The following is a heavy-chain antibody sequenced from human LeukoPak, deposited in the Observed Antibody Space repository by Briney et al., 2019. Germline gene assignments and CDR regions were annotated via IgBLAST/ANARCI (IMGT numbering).Heavy chain of an antibody. D-gene: IGHD2-15*01. V-gene: IGHV3-21*01. J-gene: IGHJ4*02. Sequence: PGGSLRLSCAASGFTFSSYSMNWVRQAPGKGLEWVSSISSSSSYIYYADSVKGRFTISRDNAKNSLYLQMNSLRAEATAVYYCARRPHIVVVVAAIDYWGQGTLVTVSS. CDR1: GFTFSSYS. CDR3: ARRPHIVVVVAAIDY. CDR2: ISSSSSYI.